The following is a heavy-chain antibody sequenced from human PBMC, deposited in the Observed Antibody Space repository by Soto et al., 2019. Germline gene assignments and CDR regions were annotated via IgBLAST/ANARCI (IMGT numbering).Heavy chain of an antibody. V-gene: IGHV1-18*01. Sequence: QVQPVQSGAEVKKPGASVKVSCKASGYTFTSYGISWVRQAPGQGLEWMGWISAYNGNTNYAQKLQGRVTMTTDTSTSTAYMELRSLRSDDTAVYYCALDTAMVHYYYYGMDVWGQGTTVTVSS. CDR3: ALDTAMVHYYYYGMDV. CDR1: GYTFTSYG. J-gene: IGHJ6*02. CDR2: ISAYNGNT. D-gene: IGHD5-18*01.